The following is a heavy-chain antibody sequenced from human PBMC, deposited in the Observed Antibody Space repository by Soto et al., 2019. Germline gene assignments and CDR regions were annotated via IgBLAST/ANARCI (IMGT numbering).Heavy chain of an antibody. CDR2: IYYSGST. CDR1: GGSISSYY. J-gene: IGHJ4*02. Sequence: PSETLSLTCTVSGGSISSYYWSWIRQPPGKGLEWIGYIYYSGSTNYNPSLKSRVTISVDTSKNQFSLKLSSVTASGNSYMDFDYWGLGILVTVSS. V-gene: IGHV4-59*12. D-gene: IGHD3-16*01. CDR3: DY.